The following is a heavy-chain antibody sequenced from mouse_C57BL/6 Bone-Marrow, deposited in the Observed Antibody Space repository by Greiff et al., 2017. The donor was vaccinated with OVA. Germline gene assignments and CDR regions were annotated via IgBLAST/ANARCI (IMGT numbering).Heavy chain of an antibody. V-gene: IGHV1-15*01. J-gene: IGHJ4*01. Sequence: VKLMESGAELVRPGASVTLSCKASGYTFTDYEMHWVKQTPVHGLEWIGAIDPETGGTAYNQKFKGKAILTADKSSSTAYMELRSLTSEDSAVYYCTRGITKAMDYWGQGTSVTVSS. CDR1: GYTFTDYE. D-gene: IGHD2-4*01. CDR2: IDPETGGT. CDR3: TRGITKAMDY.